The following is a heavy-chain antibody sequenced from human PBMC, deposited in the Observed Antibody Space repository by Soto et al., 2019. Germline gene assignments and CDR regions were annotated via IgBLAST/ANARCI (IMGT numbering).Heavy chain of an antibody. V-gene: IGHV4-31*03. CDR2: IYYSGST. J-gene: IGHJ4*02. D-gene: IGHD3-22*01. CDR1: GGSISSGGYY. Sequence: QVQLQESGPGLVKPSQTLSLTCTVSGGSISSGGYYWSWIRQHPGKGLEWIGYIYYSGSTYYNPSRESRVTIAVDTSKNQFSLKLSSVTAADTAVYYCARERVVVVTSRGGLDYWGQGTLVTVSS. CDR3: ARERVVVVTSRGGLDY.